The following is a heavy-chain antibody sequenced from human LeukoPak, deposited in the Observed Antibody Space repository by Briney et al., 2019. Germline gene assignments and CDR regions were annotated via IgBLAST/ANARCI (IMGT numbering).Heavy chain of an antibody. CDR1: GFTFSSYA. CDR2: ISYDGSNK. CDR3: ARDDSSSCFDY. J-gene: IGHJ4*02. Sequence: GGSLRLSCAASGFTFSSYAMHWVRQAPGKGLEWVAVISYDGSNKYYADSVKGRFTISRDNSKNTLYLQMNSLRAEDTAVYYCARDDSSSCFDYWGQGTLVTVSS. V-gene: IGHV3-30-3*01. D-gene: IGHD6-13*01.